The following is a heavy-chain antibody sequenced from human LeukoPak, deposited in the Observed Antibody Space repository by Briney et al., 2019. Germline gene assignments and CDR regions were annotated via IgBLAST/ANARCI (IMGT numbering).Heavy chain of an antibody. J-gene: IGHJ4*02. CDR3: ARDRSSTAAPSLSY. CDR1: GFTFSSYG. CDR2: ISSTGNTI. Sequence: QTGGSLRLSCAASGFTFSSYGMNWVRQAPGKGLEWVSYISSTGNTIYYADSVKGRFTISRDNGKNSLYLQMNSLRDEGTAVYYCARDRSSTAAPSLSYWGQGTLVTVSS. V-gene: IGHV3-48*02. D-gene: IGHD6-13*01.